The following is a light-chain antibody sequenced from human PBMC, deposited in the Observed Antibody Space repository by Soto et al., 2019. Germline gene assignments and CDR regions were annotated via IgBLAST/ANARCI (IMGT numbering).Light chain of an antibody. CDR2: GTS. CDR1: TGAVTSGYF. V-gene: IGLV7-43*01. Sequence: QAVVTQEPSLTVSPGGTVTLTCASNTGAVTSGYFPNWFQQKPGQAPRALIYGTSDRYSWTPARSSGSLLGGKAALTLSGVQPEDEADYYCLVFYGGTWVFGGGTKLTVL. CDR3: LVFYGGTWV. J-gene: IGLJ3*02.